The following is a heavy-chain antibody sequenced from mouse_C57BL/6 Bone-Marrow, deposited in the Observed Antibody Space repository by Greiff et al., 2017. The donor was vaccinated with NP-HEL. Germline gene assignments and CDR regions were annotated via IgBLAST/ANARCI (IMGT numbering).Heavy chain of an antibody. V-gene: IGHV1-55*01. CDR3: AFFYGSSPRWYFDV. CDR2: IYPGSGST. D-gene: IGHD1-1*01. CDR1: GYTFTGYW. J-gene: IGHJ1*03. Sequence: QVQLQQPGAELVKPGASVKMSCKASGYTFTGYWITWVKQRPGQGLEWIGDIYPGSGSTNYNEKFKSKATLTVDTSSSTAYMQLSSLTSEDSAVYYCAFFYGSSPRWYFDVWGTGTTVTVSS.